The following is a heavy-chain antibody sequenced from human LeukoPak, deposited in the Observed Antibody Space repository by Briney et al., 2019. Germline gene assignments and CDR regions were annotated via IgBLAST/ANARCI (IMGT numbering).Heavy chain of an antibody. CDR3: TTGEGFYYDTSVGWFDP. CDR1: GFTFSNAW. V-gene: IGHV3-15*01. CDR2: IKSKTDGGTT. D-gene: IGHD3-22*01. Sequence: AGSLRLSCAASGFTFSNAWMSWVRQAPGKGLEWVGRIKSKTDGGTTDHAAPVKGRFTISRDDSKNTLYLQMNSLKTEDTAVYYCTTGEGFYYDTSVGWFDPWGQGTLVTVSS. J-gene: IGHJ5*02.